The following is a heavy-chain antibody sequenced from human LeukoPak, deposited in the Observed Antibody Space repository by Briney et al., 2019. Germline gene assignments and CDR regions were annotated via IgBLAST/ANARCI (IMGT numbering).Heavy chain of an antibody. Sequence: PGGPLRLSCAASGFIFSSYGMSWVRQAPGKGLEWVSGISGSGGSTYYADSVKGRFTISRDNSKNTLYLQMNTLRAEDTAVYYCAKDSGRVGATRTDYWGQGTLVTVSS. V-gene: IGHV3-23*01. D-gene: IGHD1-26*01. CDR3: AKDSGRVGATRTDY. J-gene: IGHJ4*02. CDR2: ISGSGGST. CDR1: GFIFSSYG.